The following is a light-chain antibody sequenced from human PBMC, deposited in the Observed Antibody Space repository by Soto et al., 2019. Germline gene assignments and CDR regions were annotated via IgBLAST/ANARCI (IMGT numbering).Light chain of an antibody. CDR2: EVI. V-gene: IGLV2-14*01. CDR1: NSDVNY. CDR3: SSSASSNTLV. J-gene: IGLJ1*01. Sequence: QSALTQPASVSGAPGQSITISCTGTNSDVNYVSWHQQHPGKAPKLMIYEVINRSSGVSTRFSGSKSGNTASLTISGLQAEDEADYYCSSSASSNTLVFGTGTKGTVL.